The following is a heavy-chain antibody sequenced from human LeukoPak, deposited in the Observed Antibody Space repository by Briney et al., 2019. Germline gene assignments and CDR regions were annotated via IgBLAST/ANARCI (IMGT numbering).Heavy chain of an antibody. Sequence: SVKVSCKASGGTFSSYAISWVRQAPGQGGEWMGGIIPIFGTANYAQKFQGRVTITAEESTSTAYMELSSLRSEDTAVHYCARGNHCSSTSCTTVLRDILTGYYYYGMDVWGQGTTVTVSS. CDR3: ARGNHCSSTSCTTVLRDILTGYYYYGMDV. CDR2: IIPIFGTA. V-gene: IGHV1-69*13. CDR1: GGTFSSYA. D-gene: IGHD2-2*01. J-gene: IGHJ6*02.